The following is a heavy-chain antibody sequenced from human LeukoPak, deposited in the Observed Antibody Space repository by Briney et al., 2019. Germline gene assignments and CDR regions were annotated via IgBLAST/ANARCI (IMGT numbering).Heavy chain of an antibody. D-gene: IGHD1-26*01. CDR2: ISGSGGST. V-gene: IGHV3-23*01. CDR3: AKGPKRWELLCYFDY. Sequence: PGGSLRLSCAASGFTFSSYAMSWVRQAPGKGLEWVSAISGSGGSTYYADSVKGRFTISRDNSKNTLYLQMNSLRAEDTAVCYCAKGPKRWELLCYFDYWGQGTLVTVSS. CDR1: GFTFSSYA. J-gene: IGHJ4*02.